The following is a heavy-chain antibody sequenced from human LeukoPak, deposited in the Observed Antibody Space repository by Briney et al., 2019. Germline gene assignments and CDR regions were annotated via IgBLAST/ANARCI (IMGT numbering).Heavy chain of an antibody. D-gene: IGHD2/OR15-2a*01. CDR1: GGSISSYY. CDR3: ARESMTNYYYGMDV. CDR2: IYYSGST. V-gene: IGHV4-59*01. J-gene: IGHJ6*02. Sequence: SETLSLTCTVSGGSISSYYWSWIRQPPEKGLEWIGYIYYSGSTNYNPSLKSRVTISVDTPKNQFSLKLSSVTAADTAVYYCARESMTNYYYGMDVWGQGTTVTVSS.